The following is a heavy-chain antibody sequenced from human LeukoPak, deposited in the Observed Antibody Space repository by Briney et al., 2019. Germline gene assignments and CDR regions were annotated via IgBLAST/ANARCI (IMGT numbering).Heavy chain of an antibody. CDR1: GFTFSSQT. CDR3: ARRSSGWYYYYMDV. V-gene: IGHV3-7*01. D-gene: IGHD6-19*01. Sequence: GGSLRLSCVASGFTFSSQTMNWVRQAPGKGLEWVANIKQDGSEKYYVDSVKGRFTISRDNAKNSLYLQMNSLRAEDTAVYYCARRSSGWYYYYMDVWGKGTTVTVSS. CDR2: IKQDGSEK. J-gene: IGHJ6*03.